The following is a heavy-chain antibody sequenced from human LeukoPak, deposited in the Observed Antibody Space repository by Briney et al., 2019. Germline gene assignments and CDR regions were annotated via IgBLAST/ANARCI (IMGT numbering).Heavy chain of an antibody. D-gene: IGHD1-20*01. V-gene: IGHV4-4*09. Sequence: SETLSLTCTVSGGSISSYYWSWIRQPPGKGLEWIGYIYTSGSTNYNPSLKSRVTISVDTSKNQFSLKLSSVTAADTAVYYCARVTGTKVFDYWGQGTLVTVSS. CDR1: GGSISSYY. J-gene: IGHJ4*02. CDR3: ARVTGTKVFDY. CDR2: IYTSGST.